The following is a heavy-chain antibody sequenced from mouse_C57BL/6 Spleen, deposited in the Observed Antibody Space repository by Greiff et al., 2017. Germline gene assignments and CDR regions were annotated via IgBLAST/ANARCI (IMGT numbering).Heavy chain of an antibody. V-gene: IGHV1-15*01. CDR2: IDPETGGT. CDR3: TRRATMITYFDY. Sequence: VKLMESGAELVRPGASVTLSCKASGYTFTDYEMHWVKQTPVHGLEWIGAIDPETGGTAYNQKFKGKAILTADKSSSTAYMELRSLTSEDSAVYYCTRRATMITYFDYWGQGTTLTVSS. CDR1: GYTFTDYE. D-gene: IGHD2-4*01. J-gene: IGHJ2*01.